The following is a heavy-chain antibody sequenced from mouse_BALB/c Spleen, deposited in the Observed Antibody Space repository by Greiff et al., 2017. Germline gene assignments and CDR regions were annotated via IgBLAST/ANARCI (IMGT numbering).Heavy chain of an antibody. J-gene: IGHJ4*01. V-gene: IGHV3-1*02. CDR3: ARVLYRNEDGGISMDD. CDR2: IHYSGST. Sequence: VQLKESGPDLVKPSQSLSLTCTVTGYSFTSGYSWHCLRQFPGTQLEWMGYIHYSGSTNYNPSLKSRISITRDIAKNPFFLQLNSVTTEDTATYYCARVLYRNEDGGISMDDWGEGTSVTVSS. D-gene: IGHD2-14*01. CDR1: GYSFTSGYS.